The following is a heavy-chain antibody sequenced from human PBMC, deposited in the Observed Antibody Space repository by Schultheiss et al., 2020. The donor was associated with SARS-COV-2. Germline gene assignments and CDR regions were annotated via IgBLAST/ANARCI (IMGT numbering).Heavy chain of an antibody. CDR2: ISAYNGNT. CDR1: GYTFTSYG. CDR3: AADRPGEYSSLFPKFDP. Sequence: ASVKVSCKASGYTFTSYGISWVRQAPGQGLEWMGWISAYNGNTNYAQKLQGRVTMTTDTSTSTAYMELRSLRSDDTAVYYCAADRPGEYSSLFPKFDPWGQGTLVTVSS. V-gene: IGHV1-18*01. J-gene: IGHJ5*02. D-gene: IGHD6-6*01.